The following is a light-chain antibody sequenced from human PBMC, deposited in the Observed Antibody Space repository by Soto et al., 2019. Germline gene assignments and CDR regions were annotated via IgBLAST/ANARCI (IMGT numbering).Light chain of an antibody. V-gene: IGKV3-20*01. CDR3: QQYGSSPWT. J-gene: IGKJ1*01. CDR2: GAS. Sequence: EVELTQSPGTLSLSPGERATLSCRASQSVRSTYLAWYQQKPGQAPRLLIYGASRRATGIPDRFSGSGSGTDFTLTISRLEPEDFAVYYCQQYGSSPWTFGQGTKVEIK. CDR1: QSVRSTY.